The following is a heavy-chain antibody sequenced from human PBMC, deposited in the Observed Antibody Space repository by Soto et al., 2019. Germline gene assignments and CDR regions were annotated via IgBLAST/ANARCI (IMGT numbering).Heavy chain of an antibody. Sequence: QVQLVESGGGVVQPGRSLRLSCAASGFTFSSYAMHWVRQAPGKGLEWVAVISYDGSNKYYADSVKGRFTISRDNSKNTLYLHMNSLRAEDTAVYYCARDPGSSGPDYWGQGTLVTVSS. J-gene: IGHJ4*02. CDR1: GFTFSSYA. D-gene: IGHD6-19*01. CDR2: ISYDGSNK. CDR3: ARDPGSSGPDY. V-gene: IGHV3-30-3*01.